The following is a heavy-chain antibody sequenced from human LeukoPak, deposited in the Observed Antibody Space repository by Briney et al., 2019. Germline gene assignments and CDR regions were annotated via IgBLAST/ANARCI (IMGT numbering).Heavy chain of an antibody. J-gene: IGHJ4*02. CDR1: GGSISSCY. Sequence: SETLSLTCTVSGGSISSCYWSWIRQPPGKGLEWIGYIYYSGSTNYNPSLKSRVTISVDTSKNQFSLKLSSVTAADTAVYYCARTDSSSWDYYFDYWGQGTLVTVSS. D-gene: IGHD6-13*01. CDR3: ARTDSSSWDYYFDY. CDR2: IYYSGST. V-gene: IGHV4-59*01.